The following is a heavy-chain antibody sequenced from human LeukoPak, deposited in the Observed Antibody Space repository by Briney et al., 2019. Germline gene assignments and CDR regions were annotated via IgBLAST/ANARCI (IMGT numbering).Heavy chain of an antibody. CDR1: GFTFSNYW. D-gene: IGHD6-13*01. J-gene: IGHJ4*02. CDR2: IKQDRSEK. V-gene: IGHV3-7*03. CDR3: ARSPGPYSSSWPFPLTPWVDRDY. Sequence: GGSLRLSCAASGFTFSNYWMSWVRQAPGKGLEWVANIKQDRSEKYYVDSVKGRFTISRDNSKNTLYLQMNSLRAEDTAVYYCARSPGPYSSSWPFPLTPWVDRDYWGQGTLVTVSS.